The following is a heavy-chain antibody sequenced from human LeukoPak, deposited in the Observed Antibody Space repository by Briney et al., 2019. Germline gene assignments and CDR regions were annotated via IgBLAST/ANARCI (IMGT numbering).Heavy chain of an antibody. Sequence: GGSLRLSCAVSGFTLSSYWMSWVRQAPGKGLEWVANIKQDGSEKHYVDSVKGRFTISRDNVKKSLYLQMNSLRAEDTAVYYCARGGSAAAGPFDYWGQGTLVTVSS. CDR1: GFTLSSYW. J-gene: IGHJ4*02. V-gene: IGHV3-7*01. CDR3: ARGGSAAAGPFDY. CDR2: IKQDGSEK. D-gene: IGHD6-13*01.